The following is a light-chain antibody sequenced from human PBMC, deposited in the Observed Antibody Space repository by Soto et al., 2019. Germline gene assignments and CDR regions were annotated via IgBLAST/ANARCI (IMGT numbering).Light chain of an antibody. CDR1: YSNIGAGYE. Sequence: QSVLTQPPPLSGAPRQRGTQSCTGSYSNIGAGYEVHWYQQIPGTAPKLLISGHNNRPSGVPDRFFGSKSGTSASLTIIGLQAEDEADYYCQSYDSSLSGSGVFGGGTK. CDR3: QSYDSSLSGSGV. J-gene: IGLJ3*02. CDR2: GHN. V-gene: IGLV1-40*01.